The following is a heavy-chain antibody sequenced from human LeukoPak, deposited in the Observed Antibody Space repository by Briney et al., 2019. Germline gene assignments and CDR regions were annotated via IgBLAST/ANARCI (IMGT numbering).Heavy chain of an antibody. CDR3: AREAGDFDYYGMDV. CDR2: TSYDGTNK. Sequence: GGSLRLSCAASGFTFSRYVMHWVRQAPGKGLEWVAFTSYDGTNKYYADSVKGRFTISRDNSENTLYLQMNSLRAEDTAVYYCAREAGDFDYYGMDVWGQGTTVTVSS. CDR1: GFTFSRYV. J-gene: IGHJ6*02. V-gene: IGHV3-33*05. D-gene: IGHD4-17*01.